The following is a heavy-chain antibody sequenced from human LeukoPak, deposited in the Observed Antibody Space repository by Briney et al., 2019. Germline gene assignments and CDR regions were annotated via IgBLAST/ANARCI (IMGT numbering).Heavy chain of an antibody. CDR1: GGSIRGYY. Sequence: PSETLSLTCSVSGGSIRGYYWIWIRQPPGKGLEWIGYIYNSGSTNYNPPLKSRVTISVNPSKNHFSLKLSSMTAADTAVYYCARHPAIAGAADYYYGMDVWGQGTTVTVSS. V-gene: IGHV4-59*08. J-gene: IGHJ6*02. CDR3: ARHPAIAGAADYYYGMDV. CDR2: IYNSGST. D-gene: IGHD1-26*01.